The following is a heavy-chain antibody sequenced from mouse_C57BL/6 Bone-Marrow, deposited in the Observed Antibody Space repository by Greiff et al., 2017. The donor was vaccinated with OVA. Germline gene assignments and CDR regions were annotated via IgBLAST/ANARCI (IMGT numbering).Heavy chain of an antibody. J-gene: IGHJ4*01. CDR2: IDPETGGT. CDR3: TRGGYYYAMDY. CDR1: GYTFTDYE. D-gene: IGHD2-2*01. Sequence: QVQLQQSGAELVRRGASVTLSCKASGYTFTDYEMHWVKQTPVHGLEWIGAIDPETGGTAYNQKFKGKAILTADKSSSTAYMELRSLTSEDSAVYYCTRGGYYYAMDYWGQGTSVTVSS. V-gene: IGHV1-15*01.